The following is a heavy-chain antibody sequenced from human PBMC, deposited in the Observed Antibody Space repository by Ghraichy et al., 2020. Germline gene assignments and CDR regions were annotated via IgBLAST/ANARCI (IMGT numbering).Heavy chain of an antibody. CDR3: ARGYSSGWSDY. CDR1: GFTFSSYS. J-gene: IGHJ4*02. CDR2: ISSSSTI. V-gene: IGHV3-48*02. Sequence: GGSLRLSCAASGFTFSSYSMNWVRQAPGKGLEWVSYISSSSTIYYADSVKGRFTISRDNAKNSLYLQMNSLRDEDTAVYYCARGYSSGWSDYWGQGTLVTVSS. D-gene: IGHD6-19*01.